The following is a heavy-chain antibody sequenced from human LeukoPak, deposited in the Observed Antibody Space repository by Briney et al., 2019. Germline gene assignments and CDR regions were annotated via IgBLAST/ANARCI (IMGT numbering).Heavy chain of an antibody. CDR1: GGSFSGYY. CDR2: INHSGST. J-gene: IGHJ6*03. D-gene: IGHD6-19*01. CDR3: AKDGRGYSSGWVLGYYYYMDV. Sequence: SETLSLTCAVYGGSFSGYYWSWIRQPPGKGLEWIGEINHSGSTNYNPSLKSRVTISVDTSKNQFSLKLSSVTAADTAVYYCAKDGRGYSSGWVLGYYYYMDVWGKGTTVTISS. V-gene: IGHV4-34*01.